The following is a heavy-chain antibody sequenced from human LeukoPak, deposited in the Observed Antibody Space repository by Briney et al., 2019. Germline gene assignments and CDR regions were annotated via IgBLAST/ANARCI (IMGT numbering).Heavy chain of an antibody. V-gene: IGHV3-21*01. J-gene: IGHJ4*02. D-gene: IGHD3-22*01. Sequence: GGSLRLSCAASGFTFSSYSMNWVRQAPGKGLEWFSSISSSSSYIYYADSVKGRFTISRDNAKNSLYLQMNSLRAEDTAVYYCARAAEYYYDSSGYYPFDYWGQGTLVTVSS. CDR1: GFTFSSYS. CDR3: ARAAEYYYDSSGYYPFDY. CDR2: ISSSSSYI.